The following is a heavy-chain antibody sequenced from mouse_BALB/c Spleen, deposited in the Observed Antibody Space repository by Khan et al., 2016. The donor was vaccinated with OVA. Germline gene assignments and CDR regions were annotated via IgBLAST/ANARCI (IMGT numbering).Heavy chain of an antibody. V-gene: IGHV1-20*02. Sequence: VQLKGSGPELVKPGASVKISCKASGYSFTGYFMNWVMQSHGKSLEWIGRINPHIGETFYNQKFKGKATLTVDESSSTAHMELRSLASEDSAVYYCARIYRSDFDYWGQGTTLTVSS. CDR2: INPHIGET. CDR1: GYSFTGYF. CDR3: ARIYRSDFDY. D-gene: IGHD1-1*01. J-gene: IGHJ2*01.